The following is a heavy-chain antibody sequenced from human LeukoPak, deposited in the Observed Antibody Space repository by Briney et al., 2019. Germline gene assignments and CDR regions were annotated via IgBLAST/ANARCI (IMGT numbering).Heavy chain of an antibody. CDR3: AKSLYGGCDY. Sequence: GGSLRLSCAASEFIFSTYAMSWVRQAPGKGLEWVSGVNGNGGSTSYADSVKGRFTIFRDNSKNTVYLQMNSLRVEDTAVYYCAKSLYGGCDYWGQGTVVTVSS. CDR1: EFIFSTYA. V-gene: IGHV3-23*01. D-gene: IGHD3-16*02. J-gene: IGHJ4*02. CDR2: VNGNGGST.